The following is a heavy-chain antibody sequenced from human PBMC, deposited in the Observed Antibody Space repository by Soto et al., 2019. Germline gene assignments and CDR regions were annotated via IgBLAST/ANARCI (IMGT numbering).Heavy chain of an antibody. CDR1: VFTLLTYA. D-gene: IGHD5-12*01. Sequence: PVCSLSLPCEASVFTLLTYAMHLVRQDPSKGLEGLAVISYDGSNKYYADPVKGRFTISRDNSKNTLYLQMNSLRAEDTAVYYCAREEMATISLGQDSYYYYGVDVWGQGTTVTVSS. CDR3: AREEMATISLGQDSYYYYGVDV. J-gene: IGHJ6*02. CDR2: ISYDGSNK. V-gene: IGHV3-30-3*01.